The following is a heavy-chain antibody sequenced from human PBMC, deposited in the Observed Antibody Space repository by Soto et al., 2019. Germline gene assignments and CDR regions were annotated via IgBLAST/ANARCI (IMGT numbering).Heavy chain of an antibody. Sequence: ASVKVSCKASGYTFTGYYMHWVRQAPGQGLEWMGWINPNSGGTNYAQKFQGWVTVTRDTSISTAYMELSRLRSDDTAVYYCARGWGWELESKAYGMDVWGQGTTVTVSS. CDR2: INPNSGGT. V-gene: IGHV1-2*04. J-gene: IGHJ6*02. CDR3: ARGWGWELESKAYGMDV. CDR1: GYTFTGYY. D-gene: IGHD1-26*01.